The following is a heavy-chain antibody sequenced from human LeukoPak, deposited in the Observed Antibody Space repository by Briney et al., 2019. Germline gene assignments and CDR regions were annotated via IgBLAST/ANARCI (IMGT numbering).Heavy chain of an antibody. D-gene: IGHD3-10*01. V-gene: IGHV4-34*01. CDR3: ARGAPMVRGAPQPNWFDP. CDR2: INHSGST. Sequence: SETLSLTCAVYGGSFSGYYWSWIRQPPGKGLEWIGEINHSGSTNYNPSLKSRVTISVDTSKNQFSLKLSSVTAADTAVDYCARGAPMVRGAPQPNWFDPWGQGTLVTVSS. J-gene: IGHJ5*02. CDR1: GGSFSGYY.